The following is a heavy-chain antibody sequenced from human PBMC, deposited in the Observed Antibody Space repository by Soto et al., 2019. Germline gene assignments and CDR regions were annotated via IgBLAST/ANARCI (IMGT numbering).Heavy chain of an antibody. Sequence: ASVKVSCKASGYTFTSDGISWVRQAPGQGLEWMGWISGYNGNTNYAQTLQGRGTMTTDTSTSTAYLELRSLRSDDTAVYYSARTVEYDSNPYYYADFCVQGSLVTVSS. J-gene: IGHJ4*01. CDR1: GYTFTSDG. CDR3: ARTVEYDSNPYYYADF. D-gene: IGHD3-16*01. V-gene: IGHV1-18*01. CDR2: ISGYNGNT.